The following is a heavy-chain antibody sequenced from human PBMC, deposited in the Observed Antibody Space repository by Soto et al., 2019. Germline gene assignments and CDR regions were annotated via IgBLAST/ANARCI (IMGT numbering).Heavy chain of an antibody. CDR1: GFTLSSYS. V-gene: IGHV3-48*02. D-gene: IGHD6-19*01. J-gene: IGHJ4*02. CDR2: ISGSGGTI. Sequence: EVQLVESGGGLVQPGGSLRLSCAASGFTLSSYSMHWVRQAPGKGLEWVSYISGSGGTIYYADSVKGRFTISRDNAKNSLSVQMNSLRDEDTAVYFCARETRLRSSGWSYYLDFWGQGTRVTVSS. CDR3: ARETRLRSSGWSYYLDF.